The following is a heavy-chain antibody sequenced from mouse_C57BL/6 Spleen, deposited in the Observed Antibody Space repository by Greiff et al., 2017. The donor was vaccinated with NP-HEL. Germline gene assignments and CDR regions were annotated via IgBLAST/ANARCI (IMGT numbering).Heavy chain of an antibody. Sequence: QVQLKQPGAELVMPGASVKLSCKASGYTFTSYWMHWVKQRPGQGLEWIGEIDPSDSYTNYNQKFKGKSTLTVDKSSSTAYMQLSSLTSEDSAVYYCARGYDGYLDYWGQGTTLTVSS. CDR3: ARGYDGYLDY. CDR1: GYTFTSYW. V-gene: IGHV1-69*01. CDR2: IDPSDSYT. J-gene: IGHJ2*01. D-gene: IGHD2-3*01.